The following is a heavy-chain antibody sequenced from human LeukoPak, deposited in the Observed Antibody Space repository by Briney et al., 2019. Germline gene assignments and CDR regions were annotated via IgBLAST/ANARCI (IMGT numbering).Heavy chain of an antibody. CDR2: IYHSGST. J-gene: IGHJ4*02. Sequence: SETLSLTCAVSGGSISSSNWWSWVRQPPGKGLEWIGEIYHSGSTNYNPSLKSRVTISVDKSKNQFSLKLSSVTAADTAVYYCARAHLAYDFWSGYYQRPYYFDYWGQGTLVTVSS. CDR3: ARAHLAYDFWSGYYQRPYYFDY. V-gene: IGHV4-4*02. CDR1: GGSISSSNW. D-gene: IGHD3-3*01.